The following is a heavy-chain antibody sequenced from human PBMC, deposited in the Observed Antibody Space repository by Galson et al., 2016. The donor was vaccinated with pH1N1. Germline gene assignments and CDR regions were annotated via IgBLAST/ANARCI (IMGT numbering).Heavy chain of an antibody. CDR1: GFTFSSYS. D-gene: IGHD3-22*01. CDR2: ISSSSSTI. CDR3: VKDRAFYYDSSGYDYAFDI. Sequence: SLRLSCAASGFTFSSYSMNWVRQAPGKGLEWVSHISSSSSTIYYADSVKGRFTISRDNAKNSLYLQMDSLRAEDTALYYCVKDRAFYYDSSGYDYAFDIWGQGTMVTVAS. J-gene: IGHJ3*02. V-gene: IGHV3-48*04.